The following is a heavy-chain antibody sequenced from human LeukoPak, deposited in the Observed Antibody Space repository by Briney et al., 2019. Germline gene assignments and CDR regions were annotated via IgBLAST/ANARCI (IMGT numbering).Heavy chain of an antibody. Sequence: PGGSLRLSCAASGFTFSSYAMHWVRQAPGKGLEYVSAISSNGGSTYYANSVKGRFTISRDNSKNTLYLQMGSLRAEDMAVYYCARSIAARLYWFDPWGQGTLVTVPS. CDR1: GFTFSSYA. CDR2: ISSNGGST. CDR3: ARSIAARLYWFDP. J-gene: IGHJ5*02. D-gene: IGHD6-6*01. V-gene: IGHV3-64*01.